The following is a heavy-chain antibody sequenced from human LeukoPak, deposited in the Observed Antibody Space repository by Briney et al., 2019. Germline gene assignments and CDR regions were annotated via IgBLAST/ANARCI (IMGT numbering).Heavy chain of an antibody. CDR1: GFTFSSYG. Sequence: GGSLRLSCAASGFTFSSYGMHWVRQAPGKGLEWVAFIRYDGSNKYYADSVKGRFTISRDNSKNTLFLQMNSLRAEDTAVYYCAKESLYCSGGSCYSIFDYWGQGTLVTVSS. CDR2: IRYDGSNK. D-gene: IGHD2-15*01. CDR3: AKESLYCSGGSCYSIFDY. J-gene: IGHJ4*02. V-gene: IGHV3-30*02.